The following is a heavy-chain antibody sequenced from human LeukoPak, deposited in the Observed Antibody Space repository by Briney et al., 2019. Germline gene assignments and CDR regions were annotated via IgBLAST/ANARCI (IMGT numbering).Heavy chain of an antibody. Sequence: SGPTLVKPTQTLTLTCTFSGFSLSTSGVGVGWIRQPPGKALEWLALIYWDDDKRYSPSLKSRLTITKDTSKNQVVLTMTNMDPVDTATYYCAHRRSPIWFGVKTRAPFDYWGQGTLVTVSS. CDR1: GFSLSTSGVG. CDR2: IYWDDDK. CDR3: AHRRSPIWFGVKTRAPFDY. D-gene: IGHD3-10*01. V-gene: IGHV2-5*02. J-gene: IGHJ4*02.